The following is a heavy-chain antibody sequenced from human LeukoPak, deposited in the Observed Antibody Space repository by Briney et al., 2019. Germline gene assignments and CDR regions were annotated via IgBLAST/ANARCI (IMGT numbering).Heavy chain of an antibody. D-gene: IGHD3-16*01. Sequence: SETLSLTCTVSGGSISSYYWSWIRQPPGKGLEWIGYIYYSGSTNYNPSLMSRVTISVDTSKNQFSLKLSSVTAADTAVYYCARVGGLYYFDYRGQGILVTVSS. CDR2: IYYSGST. J-gene: IGHJ4*02. CDR1: GGSISSYY. CDR3: ARVGGLYYFDY. V-gene: IGHV4-59*01.